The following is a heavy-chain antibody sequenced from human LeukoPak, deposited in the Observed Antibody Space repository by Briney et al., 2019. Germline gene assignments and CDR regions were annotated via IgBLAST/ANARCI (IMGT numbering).Heavy chain of an antibody. V-gene: IGHV1-46*01. CDR2: INPSGGST. J-gene: IGHJ4*02. CDR1: GYTFTSYY. Sequence: ASVKVSCKASGYTFTSYYMHWMRQAPGQGLEWMGIINPSGGSTSYAQKFQGRVTMTRDTSTSTVYMELSSLRSEDTAVYYCARDPSPPWVHWVYFDYWGQGTLVTVSS. CDR3: ARDPSPPWVHWVYFDY. D-gene: IGHD7-27*01.